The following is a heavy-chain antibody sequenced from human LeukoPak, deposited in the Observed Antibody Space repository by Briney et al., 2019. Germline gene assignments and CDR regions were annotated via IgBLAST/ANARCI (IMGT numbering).Heavy chain of an antibody. CDR1: GASISSHNW. CDR2: IYHSGST. Sequence: SEALSLTCAVSGASISSHNWWWSWVRQPPGKGLEWIGEIYHSGSTNFNPSLKSRVTMSVDKSKNQFSLNLSSVTAADTAVYYCASAEPRGIIWYPSWGQGTLVTVSS. V-gene: IGHV4-4*02. D-gene: IGHD6-13*01. J-gene: IGHJ5*02. CDR3: ASAEPRGIIWYPS.